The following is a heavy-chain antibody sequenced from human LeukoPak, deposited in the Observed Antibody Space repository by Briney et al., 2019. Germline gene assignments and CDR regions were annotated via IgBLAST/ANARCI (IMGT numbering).Heavy chain of an antibody. D-gene: IGHD1-14*01. V-gene: IGHV4-59*01. CDR1: GGSISSYY. CDR3: ARDTVSGTPGFDV. CDR2: IHLSGST. Sequence: VKPSETLSLTCTVSGGSISSYYWSWIRQPPGKGLEWIGYIHLSGSTNYKPSLKSRVTISVDTSKNQFSLKLTSVTAAGTAVCYCARDTVSGTPGFDVWGQGTMVTVSS. J-gene: IGHJ3*01.